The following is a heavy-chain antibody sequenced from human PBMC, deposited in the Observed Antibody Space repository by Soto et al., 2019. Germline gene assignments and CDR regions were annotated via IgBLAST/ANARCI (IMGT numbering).Heavy chain of an antibody. CDR3: ARDLGYRSSSGLSWFDP. J-gene: IGHJ5*02. CDR1: GGTFSSYA. Sequence: ASVKVSCKASGGTFSSYAISWVRQAPGQGLEWMGGIIPIFGTANYAQKFQGRVTITADESTSTAYMELSSLRSEDTAVYYCARDLGYRSSSGLSWFDPWGQGTLVTVSS. CDR2: IIPIFGTA. D-gene: IGHD6-6*01. V-gene: IGHV1-69*13.